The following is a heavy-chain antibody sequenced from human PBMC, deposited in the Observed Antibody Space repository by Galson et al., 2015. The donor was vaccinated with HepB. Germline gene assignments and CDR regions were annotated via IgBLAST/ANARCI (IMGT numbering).Heavy chain of an antibody. J-gene: IGHJ5*02. Sequence: SETLSLTCTVSGGSISSEGYYWSWIRQVPGKGLEWIGYIYYSGTTNYNPSLKSRATLAVDRSKNQFSLRLTSVTAADTAVYYCARGGQYQLVYLFDPWGQGTLVTVSS. D-gene: IGHD1-1*01. CDR1: GGSISSEGYY. V-gene: IGHV4-61*08. CDR2: IYYSGTT. CDR3: ARGGQYQLVYLFDP.